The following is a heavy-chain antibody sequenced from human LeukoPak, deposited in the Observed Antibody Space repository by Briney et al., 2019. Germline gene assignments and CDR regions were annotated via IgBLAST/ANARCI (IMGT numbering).Heavy chain of an antibody. CDR2: INHSGST. CDR3: ARSDLYGDYPPGKY. Sequence: SETLSLTCAVYGGSFSGYYWSWIRQPPGKGLEWIGEINHSGSTYYNPSLKSRVTISVDTSKNQFSLKLSSVTAADTAVYYCARSDLYGDYPPGKYWGQGTLVTVSS. D-gene: IGHD4-17*01. CDR1: GGSFSGYY. J-gene: IGHJ4*02. V-gene: IGHV4-34*01.